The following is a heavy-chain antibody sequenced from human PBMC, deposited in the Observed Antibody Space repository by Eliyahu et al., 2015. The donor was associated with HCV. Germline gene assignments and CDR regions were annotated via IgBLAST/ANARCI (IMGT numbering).Heavy chain of an antibody. J-gene: IGHJ4*02. CDR2: IFHAGNT. CDR1: XFSMRNGYW. V-gene: IGHV4-38-2*02. CDR3: AGETERRLNY. D-gene: IGHD2-21*01. Sequence: QVHLQESGPGLVKPSEXLSLTCXVSXFSMRNGYWWGWIRQPPGXGLEWIASIFHAGNTFYNPSLKSRVSISVDTSKNQFSLDLSSVTAADTAVYYCAGETERRLNYWGQGLLVTVSS.